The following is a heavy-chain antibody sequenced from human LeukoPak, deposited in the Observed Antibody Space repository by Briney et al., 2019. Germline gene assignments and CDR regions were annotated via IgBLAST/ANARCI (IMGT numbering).Heavy chain of an antibody. Sequence: SETLSLTCAVSGGSNSDNYWSWIRQPPGKGLEWIGYIYYIGSTNYNPSLKSRVTMSVDTSKNQFSLKLNSVTAADTAVYYCARENYYGMEVWGQGTTVIVSS. CDR3: ARENYYGMEV. V-gene: IGHV4-59*01. CDR1: GGSNSDNY. J-gene: IGHJ6*02. CDR2: IYYIGST.